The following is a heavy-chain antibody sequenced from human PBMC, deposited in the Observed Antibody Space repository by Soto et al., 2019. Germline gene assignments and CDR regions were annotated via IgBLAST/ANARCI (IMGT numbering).Heavy chain of an antibody. CDR3: ARVPGVVVSADDAFDI. CDR2: IYHSGSA. Sequence: QVQLQESGPGLVKPSGTLSLTCAVSGGSVSSSNWWSWVRQSPGKGLEWMGEIYHSGSAHYNPSLKSRATISLDKSKNQFSLRLTSETAADTAVYYCARVPGVVVSADDAFDILGPGTRVIVSS. V-gene: IGHV4-4*02. J-gene: IGHJ3*02. D-gene: IGHD2-21*02. CDR1: GGSVSSSNW.